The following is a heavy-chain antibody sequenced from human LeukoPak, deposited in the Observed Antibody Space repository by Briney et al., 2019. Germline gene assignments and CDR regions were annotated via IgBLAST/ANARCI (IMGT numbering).Heavy chain of an antibody. V-gene: IGHV1-2*02. CDR3: ARDRAAYGGSYFDY. CDR1: GYTFTGYY. Sequence: ASVKVSCKASGYTFTGYYMHWVRQPPGQGLEWMGWINPNSGGTNYAQKFQGRVTMTRDTSISTAYMELSRLRSDDTAVYYCARDRAAYGGSYFDYWGQGTLVTVSS. D-gene: IGHD4-23*01. J-gene: IGHJ4*02. CDR2: INPNSGGT.